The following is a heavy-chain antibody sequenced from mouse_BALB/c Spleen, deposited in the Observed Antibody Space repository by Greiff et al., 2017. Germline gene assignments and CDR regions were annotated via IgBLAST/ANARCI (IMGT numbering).Heavy chain of an antibody. CDR1: GFTFSSYA. J-gene: IGHJ3*01. V-gene: IGHV5-9-4*01. CDR2: ISSGGSYT. D-gene: IGHD2-4*01. Sequence: EVMLVESGGGLVKPGGSLKLSCAASGFTFSSYAMSWVRQSPEKRLEWVAEISSGGSYTYYPDTVTGRFTISRDNAKNTLYLEMSSLRSEDTAMYYCARDGTRSIYYDYEGFAYWGQGTLVTVSA. CDR3: ARDGTRSIYYDYEGFAY.